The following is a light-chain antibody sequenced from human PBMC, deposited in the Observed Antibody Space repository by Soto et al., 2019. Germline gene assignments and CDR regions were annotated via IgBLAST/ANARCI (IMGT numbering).Light chain of an antibody. CDR1: QSVSSSY. CDR3: QQYGSSPYT. Sequence: EIVLTQSPGTLSLSPGERATLPCRASQSVSSSYLAWYQQKPGQAPRLLIYGASSRATGIPDRFSGSGSGTDFTLTISGLEPEDFAVYYCQQYGSSPYTFGQGTKLEIK. J-gene: IGKJ2*01. CDR2: GAS. V-gene: IGKV3-20*01.